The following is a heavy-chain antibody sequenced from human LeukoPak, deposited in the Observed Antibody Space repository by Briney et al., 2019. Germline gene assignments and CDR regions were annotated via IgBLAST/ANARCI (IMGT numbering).Heavy chain of an antibody. CDR3: ATNVVVVAATDY. V-gene: IGHV1-24*01. Sequence: ASVKVSCKVSGYTPTELSMHWVRQAPGKRGEWMGDFDPQDGKTIYTQKYQGRVTMTEDTSTDTAYMELSSLRSEDTAVYYCATNVVVVAATDYWGQGTLVTVSS. CDR2: FDPQDGKT. D-gene: IGHD2-15*01. CDR1: GYTPTELS. J-gene: IGHJ4*02.